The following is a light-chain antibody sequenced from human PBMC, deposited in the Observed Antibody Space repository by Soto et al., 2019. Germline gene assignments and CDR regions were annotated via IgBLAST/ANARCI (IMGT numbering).Light chain of an antibody. Sequence: DIQMTPSPSPLSASVGDRVTITCRASQSVSIWLAWYQQKPGRAPKLLIYKSSILESGVPSRFSGSGSGTEFTLTISSLQPDDFATYYCQQFNTSPWTFGQGTKGDNK. CDR1: QSVSIW. CDR3: QQFNTSPWT. CDR2: KSS. V-gene: IGKV1-5*03. J-gene: IGKJ1*01.